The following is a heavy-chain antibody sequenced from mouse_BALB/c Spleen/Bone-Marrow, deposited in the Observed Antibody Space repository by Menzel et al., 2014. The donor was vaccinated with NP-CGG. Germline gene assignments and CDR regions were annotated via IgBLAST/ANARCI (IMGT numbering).Heavy chain of an antibody. CDR2: IRNKAMGYTS. D-gene: IGHD2-4*01. Sequence: EVQLQQSGGGLVQPGGSLRLSCATSGFTFTDYYMSWVRQPPGKALEWLGFIRNKAMGYTSEYSASVKGRFTISRDNSQSILYLQMNTLRAEDGATYYCARDINYDIYWYFDVWGAGTTVTVSS. V-gene: IGHV7-3*02. CDR3: ARDINYDIYWYFDV. CDR1: GFTFTDYY. J-gene: IGHJ1*01.